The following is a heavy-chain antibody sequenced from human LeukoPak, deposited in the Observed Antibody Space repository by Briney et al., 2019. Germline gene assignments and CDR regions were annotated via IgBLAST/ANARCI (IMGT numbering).Heavy chain of an antibody. V-gene: IGHV3-30-3*01. CDR2: ISYDGSNK. CDR1: GFTFSSYA. D-gene: IGHD6-19*01. CDR3: ARLYSSGWYAGGWFDP. Sequence: GGSLRLSCAASGFTFSSYAMHWVRQAPGKGLEWVAVISYDGSNKYYADSVKGRFTISRDNPKNTLYLQMNSLRAEDTAVYYCARLYSSGWYAGGWFDPWGQGTLVTVSS. J-gene: IGHJ5*02.